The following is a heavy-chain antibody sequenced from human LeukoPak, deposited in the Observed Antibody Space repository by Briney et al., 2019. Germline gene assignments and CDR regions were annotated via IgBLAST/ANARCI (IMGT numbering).Heavy chain of an antibody. D-gene: IGHD6-13*01. J-gene: IGHJ5*02. CDR1: GYTFTGYY. V-gene: IGHV1-2*02. Sequence: GASVKVSCKASGYTFTGYYMHWVRQAPGQGLEWRGWINPTSGGTNYAQKFQGRVTMTRDTSISTAYMELSRLRSDDTAVYYCARLPRIAAAGARRGSWFDPWGQGTLVTVSS. CDR3: ARLPRIAAAGARRGSWFDP. CDR2: INPTSGGT.